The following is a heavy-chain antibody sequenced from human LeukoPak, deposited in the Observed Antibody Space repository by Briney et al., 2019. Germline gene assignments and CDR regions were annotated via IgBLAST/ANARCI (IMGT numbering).Heavy chain of an antibody. CDR3: ARAVAAAGFFDY. CDR1: GCSISSYY. V-gene: IGHV4-59*01. J-gene: IGHJ4*02. CDR2: IYYSGST. D-gene: IGHD6-13*01. Sequence: PSETLSLTCTVSGCSISSYYWSWIRQPPGKGLEWIGYIYYSGSTNYNPSLKSRVSMSVDTSNNQFSLKLITVTAADTAVYYCARAVAAAGFFDYWGQGTLVTVSS.